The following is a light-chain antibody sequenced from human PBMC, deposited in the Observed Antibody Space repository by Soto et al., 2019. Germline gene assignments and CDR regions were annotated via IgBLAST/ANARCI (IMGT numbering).Light chain of an antibody. CDR2: DVS. V-gene: IGKV3-15*01. J-gene: IGKJ5*01. CDR1: QGVTTN. CDR3: PQYNNLPAS. Sequence: MSQSPGNLSVSPGERATLSCRAGQGVTTNFAWYQQKSGQSPRLLIYDVSIRATGVPARFSGTGSETDFTLTISGLQSEDSADYFWPQYNNLPASFGHGTRLESK.